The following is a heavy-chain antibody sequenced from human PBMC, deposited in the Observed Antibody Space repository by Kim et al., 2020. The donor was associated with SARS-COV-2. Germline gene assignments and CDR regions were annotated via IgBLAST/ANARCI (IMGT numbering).Heavy chain of an antibody. CDR1: GFTFSSYG. D-gene: IGHD1-26*01. CDR3: AKTRWELLRASYYHYMDV. CDR2: ISYDGSNK. Sequence: GGSLRLSCAASGFTFSSYGMHWVRQAPGKGLEWVAVISYDGSNKYYADSVKGRFTISRDNSKNTLYLQMNSLRAEDTAVYYCAKTRWELLRASYYHYMDVWGKGTTVTVSS. V-gene: IGHV3-30*18. J-gene: IGHJ6*03.